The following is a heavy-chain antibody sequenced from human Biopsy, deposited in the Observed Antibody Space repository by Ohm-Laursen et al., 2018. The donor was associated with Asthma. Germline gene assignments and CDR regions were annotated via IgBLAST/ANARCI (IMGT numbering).Heavy chain of an antibody. CDR1: GFTFRSYA. CDR2: GGSYYDGGLK. D-gene: IGHD3-3*01. J-gene: IGHJ4*02. Sequence: SLRLSCAAPGFTFRSYAMHWVRQAPGKGLEWVAVGGSYYDGGLKYYADSVNGRFTVSRDDSKNTLYLQMNSLRPDETAVYYCARDVMEWYLPAFDFWGQGTLVTVSS. CDR3: ARDVMEWYLPAFDF. V-gene: IGHV3-30-3*01.